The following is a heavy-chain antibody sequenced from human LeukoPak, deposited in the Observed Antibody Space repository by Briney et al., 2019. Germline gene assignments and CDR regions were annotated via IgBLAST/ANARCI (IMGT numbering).Heavy chain of an antibody. CDR2: ISYDGSNK. Sequence: GRSLRLSCAASGFTFSSYAMHWVRQAPGKGLEWVAVISYDGSNKYYADSVKGRFTISRDNSKNTLYLQMNSLRAEDTAVYYCAKDSTGTVTPDYWGQGTLVTVSS. V-gene: IGHV3-30-3*01. D-gene: IGHD4-17*01. J-gene: IGHJ4*02. CDR3: AKDSTGTVTPDY. CDR1: GFTFSSYA.